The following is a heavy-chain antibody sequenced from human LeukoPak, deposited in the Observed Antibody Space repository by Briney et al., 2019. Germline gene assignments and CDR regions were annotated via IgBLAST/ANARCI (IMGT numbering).Heavy chain of an antibody. CDR1: GGSISSSSYY. CDR3: ARLAAIVLTHPYYMDV. J-gene: IGHJ6*03. D-gene: IGHD2-8*01. V-gene: IGHV4-39*06. Sequence: SETLSLTCTVSGGSISSSSYYWGWIRQPPGKGLEWIGSIYYSGSTYHNPSLKSRVTISVDTSKNQFPLKLSSVTAADTAVYYCARLAAIVLTHPYYMDVWGKGTTVTVSS. CDR2: IYYSGST.